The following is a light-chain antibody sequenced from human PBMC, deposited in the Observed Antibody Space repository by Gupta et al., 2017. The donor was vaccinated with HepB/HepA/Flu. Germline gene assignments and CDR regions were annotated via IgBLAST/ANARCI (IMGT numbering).Light chain of an antibody. CDR1: QRISFD. CDR3: QQYNLGVT. J-gene: IGKJ1*01. CDR2: GAS. V-gene: IGKV3-15*01. Sequence: DIVMTQSPGTLSVSPGERATLSCRASQRISFDLAWYQQKPGQSPRILIYGASTRAAGVPARFSGSGSGTEFTLTITRLQSEDFAVYYCQQYNLGVTFGPGTRVDIK.